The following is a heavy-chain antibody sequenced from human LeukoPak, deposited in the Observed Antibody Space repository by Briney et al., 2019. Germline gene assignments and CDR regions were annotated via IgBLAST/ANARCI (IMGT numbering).Heavy chain of an antibody. J-gene: IGHJ4*02. CDR3: ARVNYDDSYAYGGDFDS. Sequence: SETLSLTCSVSGGSISSFYWNWIRQPPGKGLEWIGYMSNSGSTNYNPSLKSRLTISVDTSKNHLSLRLSSVTAADTAVYYCARVNYDDSYAYGGDFDSWGQGTLVTVSS. D-gene: IGHD3-16*01. CDR2: MSNSGST. CDR1: GGSISSFY. V-gene: IGHV4-59*01.